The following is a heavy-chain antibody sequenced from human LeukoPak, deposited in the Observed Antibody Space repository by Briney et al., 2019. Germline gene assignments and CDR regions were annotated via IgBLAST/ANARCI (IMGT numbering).Heavy chain of an antibody. CDR2: IYPGDSDT. J-gene: IGHJ4*02. D-gene: IGHD2-21*02. CDR1: GYRFISYW. CDR3: ARHISDCGGDCPFDY. Sequence: GESLKISCQGTGYRFISYWIGWVRQMPGKGVEWMGMIYPGDSDTRYSPSFQGQVTISPDKSISTAYLQWSSLKASDTAMYYCARHISDCGGDCPFDYWGQGTLVTVSS. V-gene: IGHV5-51*01.